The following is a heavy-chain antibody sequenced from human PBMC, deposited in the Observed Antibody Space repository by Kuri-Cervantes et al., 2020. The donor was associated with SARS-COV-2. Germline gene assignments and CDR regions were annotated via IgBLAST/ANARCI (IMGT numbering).Heavy chain of an antibody. CDR2: IYYSGST. CDR1: GGSISSSSYY. J-gene: IGHJ4*02. Sequence: SETLSLTCTVSGGSISSSSYYWGWIRQPPGKGLEWIGSIYYSGSTYYNPSLKSRVTISVDTSKNQFSLKLSSVAAADTAVYYRAIICGGSCYSIRDYWGQGTLVTVSS. V-gene: IGHV4-39*01. D-gene: IGHD2-15*01. CDR3: AIICGGSCYSIRDY.